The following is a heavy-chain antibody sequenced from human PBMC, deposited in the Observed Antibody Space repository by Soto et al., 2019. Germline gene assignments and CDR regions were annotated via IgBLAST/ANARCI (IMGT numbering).Heavy chain of an antibody. CDR3: AKDQGSGSYPFGLDYYGMDV. J-gene: IGHJ6*02. Sequence: GPSGKASIRTAGYRLTGYISVVARSANGQGLEWMGWISAYNGNTNYAQKLQGRVTMTTDTSTSTAYMELRSLRSDDTAVYYCAKDQGSGSYPFGLDYYGMDVWGQGTTVTVSS. V-gene: IGHV1-18*01. D-gene: IGHD3-10*01. CDR2: ISAYNGNT. CDR1: GYRLTGYI.